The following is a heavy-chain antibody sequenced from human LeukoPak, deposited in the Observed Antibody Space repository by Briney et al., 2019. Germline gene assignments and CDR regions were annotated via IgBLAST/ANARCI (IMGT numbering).Heavy chain of an antibody. CDR2: IIPIFGIA. V-gene: IGHV1-69*04. CDR3: ARANGDYEVTNEDY. D-gene: IGHD4-17*01. Sequence: ASVKVSCKASGGTFSSYAISWVRQAPGQGLEWMGRIIPIFGIANYAQKFQGRVTITADKSTSTAYMELSSLRSEDTAVYYCARANGDYEVTNEDYWGQGTLVTVSS. CDR1: GGTFSSYA. J-gene: IGHJ4*02.